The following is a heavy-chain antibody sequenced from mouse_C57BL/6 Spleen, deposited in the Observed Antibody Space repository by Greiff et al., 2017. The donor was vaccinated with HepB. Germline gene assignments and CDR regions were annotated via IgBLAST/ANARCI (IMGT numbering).Heavy chain of an antibody. CDR1: GYTFTSYT. D-gene: IGHD1-1*01. V-gene: IGHV1-4*01. J-gene: IGHJ3*01. CDR3: ATVYGSPSY. CDR2: INPSSGYT. Sequence: VKLQESGAELARPGASVKMSCKASGYTFTSYTMHWVKQRPGQGLEWIGYINPSSGYTKYNQKFKDKATLTADKSSSTAYMQLSSLTSEDSAVYYCATVYGSPSYWGQGTLVTVSA.